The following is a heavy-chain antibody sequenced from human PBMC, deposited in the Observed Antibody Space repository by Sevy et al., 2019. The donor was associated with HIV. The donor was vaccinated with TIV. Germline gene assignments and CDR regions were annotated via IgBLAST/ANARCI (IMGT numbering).Heavy chain of an antibody. CDR2: IGTAGDT. Sequence: GESLKISCAASGFTFSSYDMHWVRQATGKGLEWVSAIGTAGDTYYPGSVKGRFTISRENAKNSLYLQMNSLRAGDTAVYYCARGTYYDFWSGSSMDVWGQGTTVTVSS. D-gene: IGHD3-3*01. V-gene: IGHV3-13*01. J-gene: IGHJ6*02. CDR3: ARGTYYDFWSGSSMDV. CDR1: GFTFSSYD.